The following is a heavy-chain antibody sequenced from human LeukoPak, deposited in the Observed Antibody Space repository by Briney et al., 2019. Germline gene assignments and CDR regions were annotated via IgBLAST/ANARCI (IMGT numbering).Heavy chain of an antibody. CDR3: ARHRPFITMVRGVTPPTGMDV. D-gene: IGHD3-10*01. CDR2: INPSGGST. V-gene: IGHV1-46*01. CDR1: GYTFTCYY. Sequence: GASVKVSCKASGYTFTCYYMHWVRQAPGQGLEWMGIINPSGGSTSYAQKFQGRVTMTRDTSTSTVYMELSSLRSEDTAVYYCARHRPFITMVRGVTPPTGMDVWGKGTTVTVSS. J-gene: IGHJ6*04.